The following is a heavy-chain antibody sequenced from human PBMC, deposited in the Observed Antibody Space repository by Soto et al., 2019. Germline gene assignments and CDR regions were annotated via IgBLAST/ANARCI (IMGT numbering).Heavy chain of an antibody. CDR1: GGSVNSGNYY. CDR3: ARVERGTATTVVDAFDI. Sequence: QVQLQQWGAGLLKPSETLSLTCAVYGGSVNSGNYYWSWIRQPPGKGLEWIWEMSHRGGTHFNPSLKSRVTISVDTSKNQFSLKMSSVTAADTALYYCARVERGTATTVVDAFDIWGPGTLVTVSS. D-gene: IGHD1-1*01. CDR2: MSHRGGT. J-gene: IGHJ3*02. V-gene: IGHV4-34*01.